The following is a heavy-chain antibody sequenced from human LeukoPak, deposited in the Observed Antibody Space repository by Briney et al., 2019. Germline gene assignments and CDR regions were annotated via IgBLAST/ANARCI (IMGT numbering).Heavy chain of an antibody. CDR3: VRGRGTAVTTGNWFDP. Sequence: LRLSCSASGFTFSSYAMSWVRQPPGNGLECIGYIHYSGSTYYNPSLKSRVTISVDTSKNQFSLKLSSVTAADTAVYYCVRGRGTAVTTGNWFDPWGQGTLVIVSS. CDR1: GFTFSSYA. D-gene: IGHD4-17*01. V-gene: IGHV4-30-4*08. J-gene: IGHJ5*02. CDR2: IHYSGST.